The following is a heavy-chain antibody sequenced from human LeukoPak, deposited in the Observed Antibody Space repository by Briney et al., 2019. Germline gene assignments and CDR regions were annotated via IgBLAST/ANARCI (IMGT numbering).Heavy chain of an antibody. V-gene: IGHV4-39*07. D-gene: IGHD3-3*01. CDR3: ARAGYDFWSGYSLYYMDV. CDR2: IYYSGST. Sequence: SETLSLTCTVSGDSVSSSSYYWGWIRQPPGKGLEWIGSIYYSGSTYYNPSLKSRVTISVDTSKNQFSLKLSSVTAADTAVYYCARAGYDFWSGYSLYYMDVWGKGTTVTVSS. J-gene: IGHJ6*03. CDR1: GDSVSSSSYY.